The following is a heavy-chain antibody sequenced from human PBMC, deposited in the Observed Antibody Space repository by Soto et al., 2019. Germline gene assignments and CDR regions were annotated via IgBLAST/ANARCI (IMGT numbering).Heavy chain of an antibody. Sequence: QVQLVQSGAEVKKPGSSVKVSCKASGGTFNNYGFSWVRQAPGQGLEWMGGIIPIFGTANYAQRFQGRVTITADESTSTAYMELSSLRSEDTAVYYCVVSSTNYVLVMTTPLYFDYWAQGTLVTVSS. V-gene: IGHV1-69*12. CDR2: IIPIFGTA. CDR1: GGTFNNYG. J-gene: IGHJ4*02. CDR3: VVSSTNYVLVMTTPLYFDY. D-gene: IGHD2-8*02.